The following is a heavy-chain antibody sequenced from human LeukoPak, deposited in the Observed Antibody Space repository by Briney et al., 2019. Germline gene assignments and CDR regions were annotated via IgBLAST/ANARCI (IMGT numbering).Heavy chain of an antibody. Sequence: PGGSLRLSCAASGFAFSSYGMHWVRQAPGKGLEWVAFIRYDGSNKYYADSVKGRFTISRDNSKNTLYLQMNSLRAEDAAVYYCAKDPAVTTKGYYYYYMDVWGKGTTVTISS. CDR3: AKDPAVTTKGYYYYYMDV. J-gene: IGHJ6*03. D-gene: IGHD4-17*01. V-gene: IGHV3-30*02. CDR1: GFAFSSYG. CDR2: IRYDGSNK.